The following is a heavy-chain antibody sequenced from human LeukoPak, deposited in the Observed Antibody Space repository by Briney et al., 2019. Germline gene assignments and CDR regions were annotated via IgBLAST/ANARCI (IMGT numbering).Heavy chain of an antibody. CDR1: GGSISSYY. CDR2: IYYSGST. V-gene: IGHV4-59*12. D-gene: IGHD3-10*01. J-gene: IGHJ4*02. CDR3: AREVIIRGVTHFDY. Sequence: SETLSLTCTVSGGSISSYYWSWIRQPPGKGLEWIGYIYYSGSTNYNPSLKSRVTISVDTSKNQFSLKLSSVTAADTAVYFCAREVIIRGVTHFDYWGQGALVTVSS.